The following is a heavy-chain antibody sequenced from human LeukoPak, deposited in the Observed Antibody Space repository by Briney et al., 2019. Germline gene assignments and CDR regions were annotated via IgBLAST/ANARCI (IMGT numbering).Heavy chain of an antibody. CDR1: GYTFTSYD. V-gene: IGHV1-8*01. CDR2: MNPNSGNT. D-gene: IGHD2-15*01. Sequence: ASVKVSCKASGYTFTSYDIKRVRQAPGQGLEWMGWMNPNSGNTGHAQKFQGRVTMTRNTSISTDYMELSSLRSEDTAVYYCARAGWPGYYYYYMDVWRKGTTVTVCS. J-gene: IGHJ6*03. CDR3: ARAGWPGYYYYYMDV.